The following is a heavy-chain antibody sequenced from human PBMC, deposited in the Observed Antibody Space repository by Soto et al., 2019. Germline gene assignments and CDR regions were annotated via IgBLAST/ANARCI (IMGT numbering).Heavy chain of an antibody. D-gene: IGHD6-13*01. CDR2: ISGSGGST. J-gene: IGHJ6*02. CDR3: AKDAYSSSWHWYYYYYGMDV. CDR1: GFTFSSYA. V-gene: IGHV3-23*01. Sequence: GGSLRLSCAASGFTFSSYAMSWVRQAPGKGLEWVSAISGSGGSTYYADSVKGRFTISRDNSKNTLYLQMNSLRAEDTAVYYCAKDAYSSSWHWYYYYYGMDVWGQGTTVTSP.